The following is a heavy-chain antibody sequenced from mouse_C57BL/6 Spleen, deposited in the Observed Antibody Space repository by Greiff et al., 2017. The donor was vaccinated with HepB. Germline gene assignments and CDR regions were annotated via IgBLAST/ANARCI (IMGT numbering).Heavy chain of an antibody. CDR1: GYTFTSYW. V-gene: IGHV1-52*01. CDR2: IDPSDSET. J-gene: IGHJ4*01. D-gene: IGHD2-1*01. Sequence: VQLQQPGAELVRPGSSVKLSCKASGYTFTSYWMHWVKQRPIQGLEWIGNIDPSDSETHYNQKFKDKATLTVDKSSSTAYMQLSSLTSEDSAVYYCARDYGNYEGYAMDYWGQGTSVTVSS. CDR3: ARDYGNYEGYAMDY.